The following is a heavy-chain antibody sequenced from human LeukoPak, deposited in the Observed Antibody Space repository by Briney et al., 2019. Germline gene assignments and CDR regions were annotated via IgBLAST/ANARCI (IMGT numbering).Heavy chain of an antibody. CDR1: ADSISSYY. CDR3: ATGYSSTWYYFDY. Sequence: SETLSLTCTVSADSISSYYWSWIRQPPGKGLEWIGYIYHSGSTNYNPSLKSRVTISADTSKDQFSLKLASVTAADTALYDCATGYSSTWYYFDYWGQGTLVTVSS. V-gene: IGHV4-59*08. CDR2: IYHSGST. D-gene: IGHD6-13*01. J-gene: IGHJ4*02.